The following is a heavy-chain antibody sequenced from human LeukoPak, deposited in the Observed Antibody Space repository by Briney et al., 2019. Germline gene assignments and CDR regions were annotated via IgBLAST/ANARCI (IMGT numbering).Heavy chain of an antibody. Sequence: SETLSLTCTVSDDSIGDYYWSWIRQSAGKGLEWIGYIYYSGSTNYNPSLKSRVTISVDTSKNQFSLKLSSVTAADTAVYYCARGEWLPTDYWGQGTLVTVSS. D-gene: IGHD5-24*01. CDR3: ARGEWLPTDY. CDR1: DDSIGDYY. V-gene: IGHV4-59*08. CDR2: IYYSGST. J-gene: IGHJ4*02.